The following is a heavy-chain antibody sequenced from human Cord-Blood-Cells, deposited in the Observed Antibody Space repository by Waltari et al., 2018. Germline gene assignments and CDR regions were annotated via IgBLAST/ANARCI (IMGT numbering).Heavy chain of an antibody. CDR2: IYYVGST. Sequence: QLQLQESRPGLVKPSETLSLTCTVSGCSISSRSYYWGWIRPPPGKGLEWIGSIYYVGSTYYNPSLKSRVTISVDTSKNQFSLKLSSVTAADTAVYYCARTPETYYDFWSGYYFDYWGQGTLVTVSS. CDR1: GCSISSRSYY. CDR3: ARTPETYYDFWSGYYFDY. J-gene: IGHJ4*02. D-gene: IGHD3-3*01. V-gene: IGHV4-39*01.